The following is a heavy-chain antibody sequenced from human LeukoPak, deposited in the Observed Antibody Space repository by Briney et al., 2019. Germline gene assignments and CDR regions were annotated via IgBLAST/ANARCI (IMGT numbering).Heavy chain of an antibody. V-gene: IGHV3-74*01. CDR2: INHDGTAT. CDR1: GFTFNYFW. CDR3: ATVSEY. Sequence: GGSLRLSCAASGFTFNYFWMHWVRQVPGKGPVWVSGINHDGTATYYADPVKGRFTISRDNAKNTVYLQMNGLRAEDTSVYFCATVSEYWGQGTLVTVSS. J-gene: IGHJ4*02.